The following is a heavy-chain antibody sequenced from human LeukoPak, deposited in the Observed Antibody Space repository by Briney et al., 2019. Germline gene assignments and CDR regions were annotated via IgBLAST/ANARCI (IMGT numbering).Heavy chain of an antibody. CDR3: ATDWGIRQYGMDV. CDR2: INPSGGST. Sequence: ASVKVSCKASGYTFTSYYMHWVRQAPGQGLEWMGIINPSGGSTSYAQKFQGRVTMTRDTSTSTVYMELSSLRSEDTAVYYCATDWGIRQYGMDVWGQGTTVTVSS. CDR1: GYTFTSYY. D-gene: IGHD3-16*01. J-gene: IGHJ6*02. V-gene: IGHV1-46*01.